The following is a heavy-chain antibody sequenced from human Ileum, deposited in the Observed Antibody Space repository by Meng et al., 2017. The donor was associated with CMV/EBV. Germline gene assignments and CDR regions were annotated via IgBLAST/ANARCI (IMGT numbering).Heavy chain of an antibody. V-gene: IGHV4-4*02. Sequence: LQSSGRVRGVASGTLTLAGAWSCRSITSATWRIWVRSAPGRRLERSGSMCHVGFISCSPSLKRRVSMSVETSKNQFSLRLCSVTSADTDVYDWARDLRGKGGLTGLFDSCGLGTLVTVSS. CDR2: MCHVGFI. CDR3: ARDLRGKGGLTGLFDS. D-gene: IGHD3-9*01. CDR1: CRSITSATW. J-gene: IGHJ4*01.